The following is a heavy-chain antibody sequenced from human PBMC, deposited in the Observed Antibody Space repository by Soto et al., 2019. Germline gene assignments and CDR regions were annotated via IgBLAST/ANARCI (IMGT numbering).Heavy chain of an antibody. J-gene: IGHJ4*02. CDR1: GGSINTFY. Sequence: SSETLSLTCTVSGGSINTFYWSWVRQPAGKGLEWIGRIFSSGSTSFNPSLESRVAMSVDTSKNHFSLNLSSVTAADMAVYYCAREGSYSAYNFAHGIQLWSFDFWGQGALVTVSS. CDR2: IFSSGST. CDR3: AREGSYSAYNFAHGIQLWSFDF. V-gene: IGHV4-4*07. D-gene: IGHD5-12*01.